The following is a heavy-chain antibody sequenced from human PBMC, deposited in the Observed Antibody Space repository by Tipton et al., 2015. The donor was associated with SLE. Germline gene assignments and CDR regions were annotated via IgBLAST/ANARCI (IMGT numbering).Heavy chain of an antibody. D-gene: IGHD6-13*01. CDR1: GFTFDDYA. Sequence: SLRLSCAASGFTFDDYAMHWVRQAPGKGLEWVSGISWNSGSIGYADSVKGRFAISRDNAKNSLYLQMNSLRAEDTALYYCAKDKGIAAAGKRGGFDPWGQGTLVPVSS. CDR3: AKDKGIAAAGKRGGFDP. J-gene: IGHJ5*02. V-gene: IGHV3-9*01. CDR2: ISWNSGSI.